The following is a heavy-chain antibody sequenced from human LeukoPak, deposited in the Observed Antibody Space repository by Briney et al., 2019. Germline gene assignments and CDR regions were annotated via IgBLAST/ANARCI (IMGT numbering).Heavy chain of an antibody. J-gene: IGHJ4*02. CDR2: MNPNSGNT. D-gene: IGHD2-2*01. Sequence: ASVNVSCKASGYTFTSYDINWVRQATGQGLEWMGWMNPNSGNTGYAQKFQGRVTITRNTSISTAYMELSSLRSEDTAAYYCARREDYCSSTSCYDYWGQGTLVTVSS. CDR1: GYTFTSYD. CDR3: ARREDYCSSTSCYDY. V-gene: IGHV1-8*03.